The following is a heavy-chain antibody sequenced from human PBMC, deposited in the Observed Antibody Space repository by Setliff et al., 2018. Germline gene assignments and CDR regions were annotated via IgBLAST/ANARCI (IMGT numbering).Heavy chain of an antibody. CDR1: GGSISSGDYY. Sequence: TLSLTCTVSGGSISSGDYYWSWIRQPPGKGLEWIGYIYSSGSTYYNPSLKSRVSISVDTSKNQFSLKLSSVTAAHTAVYYCAGESRYYYDNLGTLDYWGQGTLVTVSA. J-gene: IGHJ4*02. CDR3: AGESRYYYDNLGTLDY. V-gene: IGHV4-30-4*08. D-gene: IGHD3-22*01. CDR2: IYSSGST.